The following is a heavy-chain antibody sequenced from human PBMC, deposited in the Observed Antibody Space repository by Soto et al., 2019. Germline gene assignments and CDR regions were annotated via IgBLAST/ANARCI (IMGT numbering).Heavy chain of an antibody. CDR2: IYSGGST. J-gene: IGHJ6*02. CDR1: GFTVSSNY. Sequence: GSLRLSCAASGFTVSSNYMSWVRQAPGKGLGWVSVIYSGGSTYYADSVKGRFTISRDNSKNTLYLQMNSLRAEDTAVYYCARERTKPPPNYYYYYGMDVWGQGTTVTVSS. CDR3: ARERTKPPPNYYYYYGMDV. V-gene: IGHV3-66*01.